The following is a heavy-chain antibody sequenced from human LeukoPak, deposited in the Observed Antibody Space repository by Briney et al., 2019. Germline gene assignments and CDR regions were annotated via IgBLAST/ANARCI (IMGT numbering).Heavy chain of an antibody. CDR1: GFTFSNYW. J-gene: IGHJ3*02. CDR3: ARGFLYTYYDFWSGPDAFDI. V-gene: IGHV3-7*01. Sequence: GGSLRLSCAASGFTFSNYWMSWVRQAPGKGLEWVANIKQDRSEKYYVDSVKGRFTISRDNAKNSLYLQMNSLRAEDTAVYYCARGFLYTYYDFWSGPDAFDIWGQGTMVTVSS. CDR2: IKQDRSEK. D-gene: IGHD3-3*01.